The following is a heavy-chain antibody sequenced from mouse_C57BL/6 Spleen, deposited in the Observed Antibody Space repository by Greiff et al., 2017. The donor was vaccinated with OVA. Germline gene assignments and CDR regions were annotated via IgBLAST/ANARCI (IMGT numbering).Heavy chain of an antibody. CDR1: GFTFSDAW. J-gene: IGHJ3*01. CDR2: IRNKANNHAT. Sequence: EVTVEESGGGLVQPGGSMKLSCAASGFTFSDAWMDWVRQSPEKGLEWVAEIRNKANNHATYYAESVKGRFTISRDDSKSSVYLQMNSLRAEDTGIYYCTSPLWYGSSYEFAYWGQGTLVTVSA. V-gene: IGHV6-6*01. CDR3: TSPLWYGSSYEFAY. D-gene: IGHD1-1*01.